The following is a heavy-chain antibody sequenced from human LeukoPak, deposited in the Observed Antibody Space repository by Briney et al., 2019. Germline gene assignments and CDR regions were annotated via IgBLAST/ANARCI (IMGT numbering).Heavy chain of an antibody. V-gene: IGHV4-4*02. Sequence: SETLSLTCAVSGGSISSSNWWSWVRQPPGKGLEWIGEIYHSGSTNYNPSLKSRVTISVDKSKNQFSLKLSSVTAADTAVYYCARVKVDSSGWYEPSNLDYWGQGTLVTVSS. CDR2: IYHSGST. J-gene: IGHJ4*02. D-gene: IGHD6-19*01. CDR3: ARVKVDSSGWYEPSNLDY. CDR1: GGSISSSNW.